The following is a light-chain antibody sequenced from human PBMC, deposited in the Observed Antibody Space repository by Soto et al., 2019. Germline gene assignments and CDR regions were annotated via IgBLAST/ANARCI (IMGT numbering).Light chain of an antibody. V-gene: IGKV3-20*01. J-gene: IGKJ4*01. CDR3: QHYVTSPLT. CDR2: GAS. Sequence: EIVLTQSPGTLSLSPGERATLSCRASQTVTSSYLAWYQQKPGQAPRLLIYGASSRATGIPDRFSGSGSGTDFTLTISRLEPEDFAVYYCQHYVTSPLTVGGGTKVEIK. CDR1: QTVTSSY.